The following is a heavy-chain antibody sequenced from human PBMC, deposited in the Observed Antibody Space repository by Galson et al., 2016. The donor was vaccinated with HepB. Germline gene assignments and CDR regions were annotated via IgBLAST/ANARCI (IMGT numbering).Heavy chain of an antibody. CDR3: ARQQVGNNWFDP. J-gene: IGHJ5*02. CDR1: GASVTSYY. V-gene: IGHV4-59*02. CDR2: MYYSGRT. Sequence: SETLSLTCTVSGASVTSYYWSWIRQPPGKGLEWIGCMYYSGRTDYSPSLKRRVTMSADTSKNQFSLRLSSVTAADTAVDYCARQQVGNNWFDPWGQGARVTVSS.